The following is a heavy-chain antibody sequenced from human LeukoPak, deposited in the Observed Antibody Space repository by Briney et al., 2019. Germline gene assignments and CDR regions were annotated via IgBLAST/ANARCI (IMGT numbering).Heavy chain of an antibody. J-gene: IGHJ4*02. CDR3: ARDGNIAARPDHYFDY. V-gene: IGHV1-8*01. D-gene: IGHD6-6*01. CDR2: VSPKTGDR. Sequence: ASVKVSCKASGYSFSNFHINWVRQASGQGLEWIGWVSPKTGDRGYALKFQGRVTMTSDTSETTVYMEVRSLTSEDTAVYYCARDGNIAARPDHYFDYWGQGTLVTVSS. CDR1: GYSFSNFH.